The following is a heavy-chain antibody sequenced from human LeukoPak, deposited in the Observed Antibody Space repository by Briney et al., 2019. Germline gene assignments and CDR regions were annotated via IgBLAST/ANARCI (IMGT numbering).Heavy chain of an antibody. CDR1: GFTFSRYW. CDR2: IKSDGKT. J-gene: IGHJ1*01. CDR3: ARAPSEVGGYYPEYFRH. V-gene: IGHV3-74*01. Sequence: PGGSLRLSCEASGFTFSRYWMHRVRQAPGKGLVWVSRIKSDGKTNYADSVKGRFTISRDNAKNTVSLQMDSLRAEDTGAYYCARAPSEVGGYYPEYFRHWGQGTLVTVSS. D-gene: IGHD3-22*01.